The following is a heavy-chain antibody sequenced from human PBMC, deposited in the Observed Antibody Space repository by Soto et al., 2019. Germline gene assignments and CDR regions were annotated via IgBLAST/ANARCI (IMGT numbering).Heavy chain of an antibody. V-gene: IGHV1-69*06. Sequence: QVQLVQSGAEVKKPGSSVKVSCKSSGGTFSSYAISWVRQATGQGLEWMGGIIPIFGTANYAQKFQGRVTITADKSTSTAYMELSSRRSEDTAVYYCARRDYYDYGMDVWGQGTTVTVSS. J-gene: IGHJ6*02. CDR3: ARRDYYDYGMDV. CDR2: IIPIFGTA. CDR1: GGTFSSYA.